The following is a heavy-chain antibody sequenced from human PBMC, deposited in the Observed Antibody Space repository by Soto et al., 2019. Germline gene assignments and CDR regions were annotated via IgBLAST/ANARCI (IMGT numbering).Heavy chain of an antibody. CDR3: ARDYPPDYYDSSGYYFGGWFDL. Sequence: GPSVKVSCKASGYTFTGYYMHWVRQAPGQGLEWMGWINPNSGGTNYAQKFQGRVTMTRDTSISTAYMELSRLRFDDTAVYYCARDYPPDYYDSSGYYFGGWFDLWGQGTLVTVSS. J-gene: IGHJ5*02. D-gene: IGHD3-22*01. CDR1: GYTFTGYY. CDR2: INPNSGGT. V-gene: IGHV1-2*02.